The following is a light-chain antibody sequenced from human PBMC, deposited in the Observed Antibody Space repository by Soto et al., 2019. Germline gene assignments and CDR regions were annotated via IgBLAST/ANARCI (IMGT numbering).Light chain of an antibody. J-gene: IGKJ2*01. CDR1: QSFSSW. CDR2: KAS. CDR3: QQYKSYPYT. Sequence: DIQMTQSPSTLSASVGDRVTITCRASQSFSSWLAWYQQKPGKAPRLLIYKASSLESGVPPRFSGSGSGTEFTLTISSLQPDDFATYYCQQYKSYPYTVGQGTKLEIK. V-gene: IGKV1-5*03.